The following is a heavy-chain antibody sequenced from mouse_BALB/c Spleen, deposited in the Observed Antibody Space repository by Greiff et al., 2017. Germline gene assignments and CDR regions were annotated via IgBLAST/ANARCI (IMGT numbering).Heavy chain of an antibody. J-gene: IGHJ4*01. D-gene: IGHD1-2*01. V-gene: IGHV5-4*02. CDR3: ARDRGLRLGAMDY. CDR1: GFTFSDYY. CDR2: ISDGGSYT. Sequence: EVMLVESGGGLVKPGGSLKLSCAASGFTFSDYYMYWVRQTPEKRLEWVATISDGGSYTYYPDSVKGRFTISRDNAKNNLYLQMSSLKSEDTAMYYCARDRGLRLGAMDYWGQGTSVTVSS.